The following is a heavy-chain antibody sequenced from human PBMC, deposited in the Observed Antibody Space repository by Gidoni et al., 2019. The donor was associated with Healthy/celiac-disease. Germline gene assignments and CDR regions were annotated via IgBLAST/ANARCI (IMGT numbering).Heavy chain of an antibody. CDR3: TRDHWYCSSTSCQTDDYGDYALDY. CDR2: IRSKAYGGTT. Sequence: EVQLVESGGGLVHPGRSLRPSCTASGFTFGDLAMSSFRHAPGKGLEWVGFIRSKAYGGTTEYAASVKGRFTISRDDSKSIAYLQMNSLKTEDTAVYYCTRDHWYCSSTSCQTDDYGDYALDYWGQGTLVTVSS. CDR1: GFTFGDLA. J-gene: IGHJ4*02. V-gene: IGHV3-49*03. D-gene: IGHD2-2*01.